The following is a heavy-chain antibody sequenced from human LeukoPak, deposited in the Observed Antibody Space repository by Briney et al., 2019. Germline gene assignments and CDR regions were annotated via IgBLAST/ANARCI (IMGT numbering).Heavy chain of an antibody. D-gene: IGHD6-6*01. CDR2: ISYDGSNK. J-gene: IGHJ3*01. V-gene: IGHV3-30*04. Sequence: GGSLRLSCAASGFTFISYAMHWVRQAPGKGLEWVAVISYDGSNKYYADSVKGRFTISRDNAKNSLYLQINSLRAEDTAVYYCARSSYSSSSSVWGQGTMVNVSS. CDR1: GFTFISYA. CDR3: ARSSYSSSSSV.